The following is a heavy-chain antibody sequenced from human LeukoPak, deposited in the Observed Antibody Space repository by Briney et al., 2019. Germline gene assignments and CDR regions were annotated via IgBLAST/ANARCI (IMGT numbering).Heavy chain of an antibody. J-gene: IGHJ4*02. CDR1: GGSISSGSYY. D-gene: IGHD1-26*01. CDR3: ARTRGNYNNFDS. CDR2: IYTTGSA. V-gene: IGHV4-61*02. Sequence: SETLSLTCTVSGGSISSGSYYWSWLRQPAGEGLEWIGRIYTTGSANYNPSLKSRVTISVDTSKNQFSLNLSSVTAADTAVYFCARTRGNYNNFDSWGQGTLVTVSS.